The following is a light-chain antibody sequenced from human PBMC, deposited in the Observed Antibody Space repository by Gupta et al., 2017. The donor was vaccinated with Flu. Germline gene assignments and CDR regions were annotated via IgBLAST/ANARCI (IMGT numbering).Light chain of an antibody. CDR2: TNK. V-gene: IGLV1-44*01. CDR1: SSNIGSHV. CDR3: AAWDDSLNDLV. J-gene: IGLJ2*01. Sequence: QSVLTQPPSASGTPGQRVTISCSGGSSNIGSHVVDWYQQVPGTAPRLLIYTNKQRPSGVPDRFSGSKSGTSASLATSGLQSEEEADYFCAAWDDSLNDLVFGGGTKLTGL.